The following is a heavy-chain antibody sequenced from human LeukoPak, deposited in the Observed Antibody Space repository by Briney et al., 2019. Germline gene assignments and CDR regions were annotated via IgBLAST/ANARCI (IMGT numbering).Heavy chain of an antibody. CDR2: IYPGDSDT. D-gene: IGHD5-18*01. J-gene: IGHJ4*02. Sequence: GESLKISCKGSGYSFTSYWIDWVRQMPGKGLEWMGIIYPGDSDTRYSPSFQGQVTISADKSISTAYLQWSSLKASDTAMYYCARLKDTAMAIFDYWGQGTLVTVSP. CDR1: GYSFTSYW. CDR3: ARLKDTAMAIFDY. V-gene: IGHV5-51*03.